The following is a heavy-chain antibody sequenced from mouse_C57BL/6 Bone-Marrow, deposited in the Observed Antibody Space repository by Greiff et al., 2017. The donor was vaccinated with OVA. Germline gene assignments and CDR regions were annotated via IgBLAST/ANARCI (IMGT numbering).Heavy chain of an antibody. CDR1: GYTFTDYY. CDR2: INPYNGGT. CDR3: ARSLDSSGYRFAY. J-gene: IGHJ3*01. V-gene: IGHV1-19*01. Sequence: EVKLMESGPVLVKPGASVKMSCKASGYTFTDYYMNWVKQSHGKSLEWIGVINPYNGGTSYNQKFKGKATLTVDKSSSTAYMELNSLTSEDSAVYYCARSLDSSGYRFAYWGQGTLVTVSA. D-gene: IGHD3-2*02.